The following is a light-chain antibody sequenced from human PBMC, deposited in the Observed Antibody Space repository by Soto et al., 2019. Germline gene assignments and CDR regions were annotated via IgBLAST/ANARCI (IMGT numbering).Light chain of an antibody. V-gene: IGKV3-11*01. CDR1: QSVSSY. J-gene: IGKJ1*01. CDR2: DAS. Sequence: EIVLTQSPATLSLSPGERATLSCRASQSVSSYLAWYHQKPGQAPRLLIYDASNRATGSPARFSGSGSGTDVTLTISSLEPEDFAVYFCQQRSNWPPWTFGQGTKVEIK. CDR3: QQRSNWPPWT.